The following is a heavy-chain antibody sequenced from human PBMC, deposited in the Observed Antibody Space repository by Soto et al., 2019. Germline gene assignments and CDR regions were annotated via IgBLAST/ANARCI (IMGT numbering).Heavy chain of an antibody. D-gene: IGHD3-3*01. V-gene: IGHV3-23*01. CDR3: AKAGYYDFWRGYYTGMMERDYYYYYMDV. CDR1: GFTFSSYA. CDR2: ISGSGGST. J-gene: IGHJ6*03. Sequence: EVQLLESGGGLVQPGGSLRLSCAASGFTFSSYAMSWVRQAPGKGLEWVSAISGSGGSTYYADSVKGRFTISRDNSKNTLYLQMNSLRAEDTAVYYCAKAGYYDFWRGYYTGMMERDYYYYYMDVWGKGTTVTVSS.